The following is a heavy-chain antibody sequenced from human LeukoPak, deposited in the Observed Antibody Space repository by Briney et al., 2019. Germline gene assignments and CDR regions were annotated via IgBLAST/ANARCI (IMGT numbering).Heavy chain of an antibody. CDR2: VSSDGGTK. D-gene: IGHD2-8*01. V-gene: IGHV3-30*03. CDR3: ARDGSCSNGVCHTRHDY. CDR1: KFTFSNYG. J-gene: IGHJ4*02. Sequence: GGSLRLSCTASKFTFSNYGMQWVRQAPGKGLEWVAVVSSDGGTKYYADSVKGRSTVSRDNAKDSLYLQMNSLRAEDTAVYYCARDGSCSNGVCHTRHDYWGQETLVTVSS.